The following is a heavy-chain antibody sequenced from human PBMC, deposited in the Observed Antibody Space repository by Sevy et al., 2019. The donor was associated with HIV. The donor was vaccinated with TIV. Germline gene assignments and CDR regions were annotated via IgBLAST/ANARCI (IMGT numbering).Heavy chain of an antibody. J-gene: IGHJ4*02. Sequence: ASVKVSCMVSGYTLSELSMHWVRQAPGKGLERMGSFDPEDDETIYAQKFQGRVTMTEDTSTDTAYMELNNLRSKDTAVYYCATTKDYYDSSGSPFDYWGQGTLVTVSS. V-gene: IGHV1-24*01. CDR2: FDPEDDET. CDR1: GYTLSELS. CDR3: ATTKDYYDSSGSPFDY. D-gene: IGHD3-22*01.